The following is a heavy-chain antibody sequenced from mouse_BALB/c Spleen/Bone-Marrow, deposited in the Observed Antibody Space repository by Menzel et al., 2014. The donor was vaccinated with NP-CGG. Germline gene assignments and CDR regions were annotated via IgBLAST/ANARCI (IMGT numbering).Heavy chain of an antibody. J-gene: IGHJ4*01. CDR3: TRWDYGYMDY. CDR2: IYPGSGST. CDR1: GYTFTSYW. D-gene: IGHD1-2*01. V-gene: IGHV1S22*01. Sequence: LKHSGSELVRPGASVKLSCKASGYTFTSYWMHWVKQRHGQGLEWIGNIYPGSGSTNYDEKFKSKGTLTVDTSSSTAYMHLSSLTSEDSAVYYCTRWDYGYMDYWGQGTSVTVSS.